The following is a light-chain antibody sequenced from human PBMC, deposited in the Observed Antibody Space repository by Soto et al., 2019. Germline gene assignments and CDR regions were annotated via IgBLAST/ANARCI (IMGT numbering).Light chain of an antibody. J-gene: IGKJ1*01. CDR2: GAS. V-gene: IGKV3-15*01. CDR3: QQYNNWPRT. CDR1: QSVSNN. Sequence: EIVMTQSPATLSVSPGERVTISCRASQSVSNNLAWYQQKPDQAPRLLIYGASTRATGIPARFSGSGSGTEFTLTISSLQSEDFAVYYCQQYNNWPRTFGQGTKVDIK.